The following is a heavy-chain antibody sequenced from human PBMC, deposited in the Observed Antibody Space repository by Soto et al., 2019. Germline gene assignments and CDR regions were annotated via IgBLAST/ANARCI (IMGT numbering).Heavy chain of an antibody. D-gene: IGHD5-12*01. CDR2: IIPIFGTA. CDR1: GGTFSSYA. V-gene: IGHV1-69*13. J-gene: IGHJ3*02. Sequence: SVKVSCKASGGTFSSYAISWVRQASGQGLEWMGGIIPIFGTANYAQKFQGRVTITADESTSAAYMELSSLRSEDTAVYYCATPTGRRDGYNGLGAFDIWGQGTMVTVSS. CDR3: ATPTGRRDGYNGLGAFDI.